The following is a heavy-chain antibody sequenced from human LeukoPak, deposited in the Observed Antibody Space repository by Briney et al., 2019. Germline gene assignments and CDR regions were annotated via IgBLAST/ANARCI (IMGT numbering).Heavy chain of an antibody. CDR1: GFTFDDYG. V-gene: IGHV3-20*04. CDR2: INWNGGST. D-gene: IGHD3-3*01. Sequence: GGSLRLSCAASGFTFDDYGMTWVRQAPGKGLEWVSGINWNGGSTGYADSVKGRFTISRDNAKNSLYLQMNSLRAEDTAVYYCARDQVYYDFWSGYFAGIDYWGQGTLVTVSS. J-gene: IGHJ4*02. CDR3: ARDQVYYDFWSGYFAGIDY.